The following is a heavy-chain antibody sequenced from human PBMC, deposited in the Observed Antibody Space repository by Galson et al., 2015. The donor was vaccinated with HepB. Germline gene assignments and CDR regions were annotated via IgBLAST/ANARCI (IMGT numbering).Heavy chain of an antibody. CDR3: ARVVGQWLIHDAFDL. J-gene: IGHJ3*01. D-gene: IGHD6-19*01. Sequence: TLSLTCTVSGGSMNDYYWTWIRQPPGKGLEWIGHVYYTGSTQYNPSLKSRVTISIDTSKNQFSLKLTSLTVADTAVYFCARVVGQWLIHDAFDLWGRGTLVTVSS. CDR2: VYYTGST. V-gene: IGHV4-59*01. CDR1: GGSMNDYY.